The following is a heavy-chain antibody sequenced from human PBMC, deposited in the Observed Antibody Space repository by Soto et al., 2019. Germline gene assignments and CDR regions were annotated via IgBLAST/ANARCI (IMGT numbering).Heavy chain of an antibody. Sequence: QVQLQESGPGLVKPSETLSLTCTVSGGSIRSYYWSWIRQPPGKGLEWIGYIYYSGSTNYNPSLRCRVTISVDTSKNQFSLKLSSVTAADTAVYYCARRYGDAVDYWGQGTLVTVSS. CDR1: GGSIRSYY. J-gene: IGHJ4*02. V-gene: IGHV4-59*01. D-gene: IGHD4-17*01. CDR2: IYYSGST. CDR3: ARRYGDAVDY.